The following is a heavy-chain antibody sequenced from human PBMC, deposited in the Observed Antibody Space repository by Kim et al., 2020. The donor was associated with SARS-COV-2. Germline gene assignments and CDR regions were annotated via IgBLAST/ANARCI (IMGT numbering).Heavy chain of an antibody. V-gene: IGHV3-21*01. CDR1: GFTFSSYS. J-gene: IGHJ6*02. Sequence: GGSLRLSCAASGFTFSSYSMNWVRQAPGKGLEWVSSISSSSSYIYYADSVKGRFTISRDNAKNSLYLQMNSLRAEDTAVYYCARGKSDHGSFDILTGYYTSYYYYGMDVWGQGTTVTVSS. CDR3: ARGKSDHGSFDILTGYYTSYYYYGMDV. D-gene: IGHD3-9*01. CDR2: ISSSSSYI.